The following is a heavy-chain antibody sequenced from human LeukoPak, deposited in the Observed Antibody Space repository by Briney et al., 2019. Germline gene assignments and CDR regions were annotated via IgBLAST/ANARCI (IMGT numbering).Heavy chain of an antibody. CDR3: ARDNQGGGSGMLFDY. CDR2: IDPFSHAT. CDR1: GNTFNTYY. J-gene: IGHJ4*02. Sequence: ASVKVSCKAPGNTFNTYYMHWVRQAPGHGLEWMGVIDPFSHATHYAQKFQGRVTMTRDMSTSTVYMGLSSLRSEDTAVYYCARDNQGGGSGMLFDYWGQGTLVTVSS. V-gene: IGHV1-46*02. D-gene: IGHD3-10*01.